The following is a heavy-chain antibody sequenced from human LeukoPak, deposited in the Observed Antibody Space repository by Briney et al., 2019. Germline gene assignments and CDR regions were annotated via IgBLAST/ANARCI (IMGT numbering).Heavy chain of an antibody. J-gene: IGHJ6*03. CDR3: AKDHVSGAYYYYMDV. D-gene: IGHD3-10*01. CDR2: ISSSSSYI. V-gene: IGHV3-21*01. Sequence: GGSLRLSCAASGFTFSSYSMNWVRQAPGKGLEWVSSISSSSSYIYYADSVKGRFTISRDNSKNTLYLQMNSLRAEDTAVYYCAKDHVSGAYYYYMDVWGKGTTVTISS. CDR1: GFTFSSYS.